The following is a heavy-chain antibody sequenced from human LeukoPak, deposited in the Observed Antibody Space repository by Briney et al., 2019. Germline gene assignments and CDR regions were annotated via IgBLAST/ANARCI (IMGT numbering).Heavy chain of an antibody. CDR1: GGSLSSGGYY. J-gene: IGHJ4*02. Sequence: SQTLSLTCPVPGGSLSSGGYYWKWTRQPPGNGLAWIGSIYYSGSPYYNPSLKSRLAISVDTSKNQFSLKLTSLTAADTAVYYCATASPSFYYGSGSQYFDYWGQGTLVTVSS. CDR3: ATASPSFYYGSGSQYFDY. CDR2: IYYSGSP. D-gene: IGHD3-10*01. V-gene: IGHV4-31*03.